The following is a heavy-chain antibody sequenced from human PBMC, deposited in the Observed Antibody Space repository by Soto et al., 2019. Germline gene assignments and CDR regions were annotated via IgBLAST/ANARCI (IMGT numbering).Heavy chain of an antibody. CDR2: IYYSGST. J-gene: IGHJ6*02. CDR3: ARHNSGGFWSGYSYYYGMDV. Sequence: SETLSLTCTVSGCSISSSSYYWGWIRQPPGKGLEWIGSIYYSGSTYYNPSLKSRVTISVDTSKNQFSLKLSSVTAADTAVYYCARHNSGGFWSGYSYYYGMDVWGQGTTVTVSS. V-gene: IGHV4-39*01. CDR1: GCSISSSSYY. D-gene: IGHD3-3*01.